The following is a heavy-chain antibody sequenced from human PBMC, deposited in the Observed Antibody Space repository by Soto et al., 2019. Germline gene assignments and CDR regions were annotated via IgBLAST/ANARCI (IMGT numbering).Heavy chain of an antibody. CDR1: GGTFSSYA. CDR2: IIPIFGTA. Sequence: QVQLVQSGAEVKKPGSSVKVSCKASGGTFSSYAISWVRQAPGQGLEWVGGIIPIFGTANYAQKFQGRVTITADEYTSTAHLELSSLSSEDTAVYYCASPSGSYSDFDSWGQGTLVTVSS. J-gene: IGHJ4*02. D-gene: IGHD1-26*01. CDR3: ASPSGSYSDFDS. V-gene: IGHV1-69*12.